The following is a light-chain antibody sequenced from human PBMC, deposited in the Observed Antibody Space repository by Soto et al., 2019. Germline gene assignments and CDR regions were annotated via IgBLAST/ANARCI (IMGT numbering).Light chain of an antibody. CDR1: NIGGKS. CDR2: DDS. CDR3: HVWDSSSDHVV. Sequence: SYELTQPPSVSVAPGQTDSITCGGNNIGGKSVNWYQQKPGQAPVVVVYDDSDRPSGIPERFSGSNSAHTATLTISRVEAGDEADYYCHVWDSSSDHVVFGGGTKLTVL. V-gene: IGLV3-21*02. J-gene: IGLJ2*01.